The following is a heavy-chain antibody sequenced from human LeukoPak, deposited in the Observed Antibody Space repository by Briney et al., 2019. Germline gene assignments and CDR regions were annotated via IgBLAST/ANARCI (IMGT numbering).Heavy chain of an antibody. V-gene: IGHV1-69-2*01. Sequence: ASVKVSCKVSGYTFTDYYMHWVQQAPGKGLEWMGLINPQDGETMYADKFQGRVTITADTSTDTAYMELSSLKSEDTAVYYCAADYGKYEVNRDCWGQGTLVPVSS. D-gene: IGHD4-17*01. CDR1: GYTFTDYY. CDR2: INPQDGET. CDR3: AADYGKYEVNRDC. J-gene: IGHJ4*02.